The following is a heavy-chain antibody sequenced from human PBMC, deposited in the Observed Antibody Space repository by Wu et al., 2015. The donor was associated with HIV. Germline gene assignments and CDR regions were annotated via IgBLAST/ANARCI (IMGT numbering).Heavy chain of an antibody. CDR1: GYTFTSYD. D-gene: IGHD1-1*01. Sequence: QVQLVQSGAEVKKPGASVKVSCKASGYTFTSYDINWVRQVPGQGFEWMGWVSPYNGHTNYAQKFQGRVTMTTDTSTTTVHLELRTLRSDDTAVYFCARGVRTSGGDTLDFWGQGTMVTVSS. CDR3: ARGVRTSGGDTLDF. V-gene: IGHV1-18*01. J-gene: IGHJ3*01. CDR2: VSPYNGHT.